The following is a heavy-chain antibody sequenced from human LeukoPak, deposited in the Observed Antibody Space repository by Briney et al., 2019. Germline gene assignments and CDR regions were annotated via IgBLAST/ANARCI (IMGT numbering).Heavy chain of an antibody. J-gene: IGHJ4*02. Sequence: ASVKVSCKASGYTFTGYYMHWVRQAPGQGLEWMGWINPNSGGTNYAQKFQGRVTMTRDTSISTAYMELSGLRSDDTAVYYCARGFNDFWSGYYSYWGQGTLVTVSS. CDR3: ARGFNDFWSGYYSY. D-gene: IGHD3-3*01. CDR1: GYTFTGYY. CDR2: INPNSGGT. V-gene: IGHV1-2*02.